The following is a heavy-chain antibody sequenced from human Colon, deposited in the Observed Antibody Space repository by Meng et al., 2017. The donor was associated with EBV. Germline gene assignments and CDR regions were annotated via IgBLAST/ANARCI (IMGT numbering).Heavy chain of an antibody. V-gene: IGHV4-34*01. Sequence: VKLQQWGAGWWKPSETLSRSGAVYGGSFRDYYWTWIRHPPGKGLEWIGEIDHRGNTKYNPSLKSRVTISLDTSKKQFSLKVSSVTAADSAVYYCARRGPSGNFSPWSQGALVTVSS. CDR1: GGSFRDYY. CDR2: IDHRGNT. CDR3: ARRGPSGNFSP. D-gene: IGHD3-10*01. J-gene: IGHJ5*02.